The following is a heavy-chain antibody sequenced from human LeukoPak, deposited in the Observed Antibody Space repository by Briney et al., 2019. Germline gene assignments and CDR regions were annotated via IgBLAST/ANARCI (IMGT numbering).Heavy chain of an antibody. CDR2: ISGSGGST. J-gene: IGHJ4*02. CDR3: AKFGREAYDFWSGHPYFDY. CDR1: GFTFSSYA. Sequence: GGSLRLSCAASGFTFSSYAMSWVRQAPGKGLEWVSAISGSGGSTYYADSMKGRFTISRDNSKNTLYLQMNSLRAEDTAVYYCAKFGREAYDFWSGHPYFDYWGQGTLVTVSS. V-gene: IGHV3-23*01. D-gene: IGHD3-3*01.